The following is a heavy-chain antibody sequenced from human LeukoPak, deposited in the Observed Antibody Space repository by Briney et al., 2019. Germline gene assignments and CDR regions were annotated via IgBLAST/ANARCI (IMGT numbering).Heavy chain of an antibody. D-gene: IGHD5-18*01. CDR2: IKQDGSEK. CDR1: GFTFSNYW. J-gene: IGHJ4*02. V-gene: IGHV3-7*01. CDR3: ARDSHSYGYLDY. Sequence: GGSLRLSCAASGFTFSNYWMTWVRQAPGKGLEWVANIKQDGSEKYYVDSVKGRFTISRDNAKNSLYLQMNSLRAEDTAVYYCARDSHSYGYLDYWGQGTLVTVSS.